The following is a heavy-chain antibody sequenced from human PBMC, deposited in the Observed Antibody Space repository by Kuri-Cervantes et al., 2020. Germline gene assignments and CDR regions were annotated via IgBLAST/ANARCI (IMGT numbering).Heavy chain of an antibody. J-gene: IGHJ4*02. D-gene: IGHD2/OR15-2a*01. V-gene: IGHV1-18*01. Sequence: ASVKVSCKASGFTFTSSAVQWVRQAPGQGLEWMGWISTYNGDTTYAQKFQDRVTMTTDTSTNTAYLELRSLRSADTAVYFCANINEYALTWGQGTLVTVSS. CDR2: ISTYNGDT. CDR3: ANINEYALT. CDR1: GFTFTSSA.